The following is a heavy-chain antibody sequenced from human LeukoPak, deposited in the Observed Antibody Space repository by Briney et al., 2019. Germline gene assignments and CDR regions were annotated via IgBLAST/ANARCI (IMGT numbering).Heavy chain of an antibody. CDR1: GGSISSSSYY. CDR3: ASQKRIRYFDWLLDNWFDP. CDR2: IHYSGST. D-gene: IGHD3-9*01. V-gene: IGHV4-39*01. J-gene: IGHJ5*02. Sequence: SETLSLTCTVSGGSISSSSYYWGWIRQPPGKGLEWIGSIHYSGSTYYSPSLKSRVTISVDTSKNQFSLKLSSVTAADTAVYYCASQKRIRYFDWLLDNWFDPWGQGTLVTVSS.